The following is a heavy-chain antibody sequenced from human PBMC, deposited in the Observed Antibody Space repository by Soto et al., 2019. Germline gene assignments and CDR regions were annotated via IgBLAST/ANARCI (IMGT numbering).Heavy chain of an antibody. Sequence: SETLSLTCTVSGGSISSYYWSWIRQPAGKGLEWIGRIYTSGSTNYNPSLKSRVTMSVDTSKNQFSLKLSSVTAADTAVYYCARDLFTVTTDWFDPWGQGPLVTVS. D-gene: IGHD4-17*01. CDR1: GGSISSYY. V-gene: IGHV4-4*07. CDR2: IYTSGST. CDR3: ARDLFTVTTDWFDP. J-gene: IGHJ5*02.